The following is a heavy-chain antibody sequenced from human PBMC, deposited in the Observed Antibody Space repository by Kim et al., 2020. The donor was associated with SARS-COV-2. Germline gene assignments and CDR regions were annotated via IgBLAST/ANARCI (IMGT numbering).Heavy chain of an antibody. CDR2: FTFSGGAT. J-gene: IGHJ4*02. Sequence: GGSLRLSCAASGFTFNIYAMNWVRQAPGKGLEWVSAFTFSGGATYYADSVKGRFTISRDNSKNTLYLQMNSLRAEDTAIYYCAEDQGAYGYSGFDCWGPGTLVTVSS. CDR1: GFTFNIYA. V-gene: IGHV3-23*01. D-gene: IGHD5-18*01. CDR3: AEDQGAYGYSGFDC.